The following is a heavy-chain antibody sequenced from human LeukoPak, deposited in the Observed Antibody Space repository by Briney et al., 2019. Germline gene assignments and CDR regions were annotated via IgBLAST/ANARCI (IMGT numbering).Heavy chain of an antibody. J-gene: IGHJ6*03. Sequence: SETLSLTCAVYGGSFSGYYWSWIRRPPGKGLEWIGEINHSGSTNYNPSLKSRVTISVDTSKNQFSLKLSSVTAADTAVYYCARGRGYCSGGSCYGPSYYYYYMDVWGKGTTVTVSS. CDR2: INHSGST. V-gene: IGHV4-34*01. CDR3: ARGRGYCSGGSCYGPSYYYYYMDV. CDR1: GGSFSGYY. D-gene: IGHD2-15*01.